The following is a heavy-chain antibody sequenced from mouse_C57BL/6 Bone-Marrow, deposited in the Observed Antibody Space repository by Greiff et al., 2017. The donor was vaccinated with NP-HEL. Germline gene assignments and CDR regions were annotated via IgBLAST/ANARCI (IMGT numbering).Heavy chain of an antibody. D-gene: IGHD2-3*01. CDR1: GYTFTDYY. Sequence: VQLQQSGPVLVKPGASVKMSCKASGYTFTDYYMNWVKQSHGKSLEWIGVINPYNGGTSYNQKFKGKATLTVDKSSSTAYMERSSLTSEDSAVYYCARLYDGYPWFAYWGQGTLVTVSA. CDR3: ARLYDGYPWFAY. J-gene: IGHJ3*01. CDR2: INPYNGGT. V-gene: IGHV1-19*01.